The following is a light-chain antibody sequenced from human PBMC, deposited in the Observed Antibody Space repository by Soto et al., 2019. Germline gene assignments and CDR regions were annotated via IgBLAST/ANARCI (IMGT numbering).Light chain of an antibody. CDR3: SSYAGKYVV. Sequence: QSVLTQPRSVSGSPGQSVTISCTGTSSDVGGYNYVAWYRHHPGKAPKLIIYDVSKRPSGVPDRFSGSKSGNTASLTISGLQAEDEADYYCSSYAGKYVVFGGGTQLTVL. CDR1: SSDVGGYNY. V-gene: IGLV2-11*01. J-gene: IGLJ2*01. CDR2: DVS.